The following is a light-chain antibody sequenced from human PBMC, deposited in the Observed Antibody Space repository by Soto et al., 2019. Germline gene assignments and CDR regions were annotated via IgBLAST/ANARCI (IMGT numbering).Light chain of an antibody. Sequence: EIVLTQSPGTLSLSPGEGVTLSCRASQSISSTYLAWYQLKPGQAPRLLIYGASNRATGIPDRFRGGGSGTDFSLTISGLQPEDFAVYCCQHDGSSRYTFGQGTKLDI. CDR2: GAS. CDR1: QSISSTY. V-gene: IGKV3-20*01. CDR3: QHDGSSRYT. J-gene: IGKJ2*01.